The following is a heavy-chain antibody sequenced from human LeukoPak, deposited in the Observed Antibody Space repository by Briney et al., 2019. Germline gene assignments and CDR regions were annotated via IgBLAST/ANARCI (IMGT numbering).Heavy chain of an antibody. D-gene: IGHD1-1*01. V-gene: IGHV4-59*03. Sequence: SETLSLTCTVSGGPLSAYYWTWIRQPPGKGLEWIGYIYDNGNTNYNPSLKSRVTISVDTSKNQISLNLRSVTAADTAVYYCATGETGSTLGGYWGQGTLVTVSS. CDR3: ATGETGSTLGGY. J-gene: IGHJ4*02. CDR2: IYDNGNT. CDR1: GGPLSAYY.